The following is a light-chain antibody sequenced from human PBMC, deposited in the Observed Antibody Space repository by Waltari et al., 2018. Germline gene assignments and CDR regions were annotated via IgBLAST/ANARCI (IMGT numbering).Light chain of an antibody. CDR3: QQRSNWPALT. CDR1: QSVSHS. CDR2: DAA. Sequence: EIVLTQSPATLPLSPEERATLSCRASQSVSHSLAWYQQKPGQAHRLLIFDAANRAAGIPARFSGSGSGTDFTLTISSLEPADFAVYYCQQRSNWPALTFGGGTKVEIK. V-gene: IGKV3-11*01. J-gene: IGKJ4*01.